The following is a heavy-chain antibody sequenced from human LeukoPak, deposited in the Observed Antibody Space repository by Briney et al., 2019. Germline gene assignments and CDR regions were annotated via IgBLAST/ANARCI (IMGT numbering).Heavy chain of an antibody. V-gene: IGHV1-2*02. Sequence: ASVRVSCKASGYTFTGYYMHWVRRAPGQGLEWMGWINPNSGGTNYAQKFQGGVTMTRDTSISTAYMELSRLRSDDTAVYYCARDSYYYDSSGQVDYWGQGTLVTVSS. CDR2: INPNSGGT. CDR1: GYTFTGYY. CDR3: ARDSYYYDSSGQVDY. D-gene: IGHD3-22*01. J-gene: IGHJ4*02.